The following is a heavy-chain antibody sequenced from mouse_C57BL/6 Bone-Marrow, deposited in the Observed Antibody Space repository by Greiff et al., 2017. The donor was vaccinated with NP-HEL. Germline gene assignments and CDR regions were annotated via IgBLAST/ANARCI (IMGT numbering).Heavy chain of an antibody. D-gene: IGHD2-3*01. V-gene: IGHV14-4*01. CDR1: GFNIKDDY. J-gene: IGHJ3*01. CDR3: TTYGYYVCRFAY. CDR2: IDPENGDT. Sequence: EVQLQQSGAELVRPGASVKLSCTASGFNIKDDYMHWVKQRPEQGLEWIGRIDPENGDTEYASKFQGKATITADTSSNTAYLQLSSLTSEDTAVYYCTTYGYYVCRFAYWGQGTLVTVSA.